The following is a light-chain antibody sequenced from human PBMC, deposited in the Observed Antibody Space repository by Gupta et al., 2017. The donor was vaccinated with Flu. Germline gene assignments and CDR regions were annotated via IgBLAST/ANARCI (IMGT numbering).Light chain of an antibody. V-gene: IGKV3-20*01. J-gene: IGKJ2*01. CDR1: QSVSSSY. Sequence: VLTQSPGTLSLSPGERATLPCRASQSVSSSYLAWYQQKPGQAPRLLIYGASSRATGIPDRFSGSGSGTDFTLSISRLEPEDFAVYYCQQYGSSSYTFGQGTKLEIK. CDR3: QQYGSSSYT. CDR2: GAS.